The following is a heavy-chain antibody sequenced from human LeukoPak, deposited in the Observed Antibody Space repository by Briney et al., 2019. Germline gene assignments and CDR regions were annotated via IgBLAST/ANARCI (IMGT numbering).Heavy chain of an antibody. CDR2: IIPIFGTA. D-gene: IGHD5-12*01. Sequence: SVKVSCKASGGTFSSYAISWVRQAPGQGLEWMGRIIPIFGTANYAQKFQGRVTMTTDTSTSTAYMELRSLRSDDTAVYYCAYSGYDYFSWFDPWGQGTLVTVSS. J-gene: IGHJ5*02. V-gene: IGHV1-69*05. CDR1: GGTFSSYA. CDR3: AYSGYDYFSWFDP.